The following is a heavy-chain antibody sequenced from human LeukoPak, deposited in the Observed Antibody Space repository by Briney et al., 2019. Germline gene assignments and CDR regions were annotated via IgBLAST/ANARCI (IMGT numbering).Heavy chain of an antibody. D-gene: IGHD6-13*01. V-gene: IGHV3-7*01. J-gene: IGHJ4*02. CDR1: GFTFSSYW. CDR3: ARVGTSSWYV. CDR2: IKQDGSEK. Sequence: GGSLRLSCAGSGFTFSSYWMSWVRQAPGKGLEWVANIKQDGSEKYYVDSVKGRFTISRDNAKKSLFLQMNSLRAEDTSVYYCARVGTSSWYVWGQGTLVTVSS.